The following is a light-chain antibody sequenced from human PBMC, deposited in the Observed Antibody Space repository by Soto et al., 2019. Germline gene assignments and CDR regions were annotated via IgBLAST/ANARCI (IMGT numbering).Light chain of an antibody. CDR3: QHYSNWPL. CDR2: AAS. CDR1: QSVGSN. V-gene: IGKV3-15*01. Sequence: EIVMTQSPATLSVSPGERATLSCRASQSVGSNLAWYQQKPGQAPRLLIYAASTRATGIPARFSGSGSGTEFTLTISSLQSEDFAVYFCQHYSNWPLFGPGTKVDI. J-gene: IGKJ3*01.